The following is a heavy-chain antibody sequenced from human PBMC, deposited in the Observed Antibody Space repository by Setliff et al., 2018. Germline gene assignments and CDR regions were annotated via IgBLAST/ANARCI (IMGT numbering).Heavy chain of an antibody. J-gene: IGHJ5*02. D-gene: IGHD2-15*01. CDR1: GYIFTSYG. CDR2: ISSYNGKT. Sequence: ASVKVSCKASGYIFTSYGISWVRQAPGQGLEWMGWISSYNGKTNYAQKFQDRVTITTDESTSTAYMELNSLTSEDTAVYYCARSPALLGIVYLDPWGQGTRVTVSS. V-gene: IGHV1-18*01. CDR3: ARSPALLGIVYLDP.